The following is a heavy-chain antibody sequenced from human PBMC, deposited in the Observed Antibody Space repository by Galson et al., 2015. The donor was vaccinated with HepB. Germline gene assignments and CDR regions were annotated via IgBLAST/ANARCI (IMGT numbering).Heavy chain of an antibody. Sequence: SETLSLTCTVSGGSISSYYWSWIRQPPGKGLEWIGYIYYSGSTNYNPSLKSRVTISVDTSKNQFSLKLSSVTAADTAVYYCARDRGEGFESVFDYWGQGTLVTVSS. CDR2: IYYSGST. J-gene: IGHJ4*02. V-gene: IGHV4-59*01. CDR1: GGSISSYY. D-gene: IGHD3-10*01. CDR3: ARDRGEGFESVFDY.